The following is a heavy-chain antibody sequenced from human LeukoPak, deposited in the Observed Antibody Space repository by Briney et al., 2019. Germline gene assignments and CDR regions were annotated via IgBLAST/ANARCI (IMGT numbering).Heavy chain of an antibody. V-gene: IGHV4-39*01. CDR3: ARRGSSSSTLDYYFDY. D-gene: IGHD6-6*01. CDR2: IYYSGST. CDR1: GGSISSNIHY. J-gene: IGHJ4*02. Sequence: SETLSLTCTVSGGSISSNIHYWGWIRQPPGKGLEWIGSIYYSGSTYYNPSLKSRVTISVDTSKNQFSLKLGSVTAAGTAVYYCARRGSSSSTLDYYFDYWGQGTLVTVSS.